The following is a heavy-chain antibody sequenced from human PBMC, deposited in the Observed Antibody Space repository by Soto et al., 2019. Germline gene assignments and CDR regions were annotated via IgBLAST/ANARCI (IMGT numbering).Heavy chain of an antibody. CDR3: ASTVRGRMTTVTTFDYYYYYMDV. CDR2: MNPNSGNT. CDR1: GYTFTSYD. Sequence: QVQLVQSGAEVKKPGASVKVSCKASGYTFTSYDINWVRQATGQGLEWMGWMNPNSGNTGYAQKFQGRVTMTRNTSISTAYMELSSLRSEDTAVYYCASTVRGRMTTVTTFDYYYYYMDVWGKGTTVTVSS. D-gene: IGHD4-4*01. J-gene: IGHJ6*03. V-gene: IGHV1-8*01.